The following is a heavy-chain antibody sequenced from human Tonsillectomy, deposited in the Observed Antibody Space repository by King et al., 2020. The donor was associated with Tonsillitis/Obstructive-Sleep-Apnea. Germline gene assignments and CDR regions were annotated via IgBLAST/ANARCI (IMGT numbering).Heavy chain of an antibody. CDR1: GGTFSSYA. Sequence: LRLVQSVAEVKKPGSSVKVSCKASGGTFSSYAISWVRQAPGQGLEWMGRIIPILDISNYAQKFQGRVNITADKSTRTAYLDLTSLRSEDTAVYYCARGSVMASDTYYNSMDVWGKGSSVTVSS. CDR3: ARGSVMASDTYYNSMDV. D-gene: IGHD3-16*01. J-gene: IGHJ6*03. V-gene: IGHV1-69*09. CDR2: IIPILDIS.